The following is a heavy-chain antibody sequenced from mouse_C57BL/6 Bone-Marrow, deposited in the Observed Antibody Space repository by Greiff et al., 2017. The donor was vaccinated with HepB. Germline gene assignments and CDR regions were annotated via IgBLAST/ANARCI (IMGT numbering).Heavy chain of an antibody. D-gene: IGHD1-1*01. J-gene: IGHJ1*03. V-gene: IGHV1-72*01. Sequence: VQLQQPGAELVKPGASVKLSCKASGYTFTSYWMHWVKQRPGRGLEWIGRIDPNSGGTKYNEKFKSKATLTVDKPSSPAYMQLSSLTDEDSVVYYCARFYYFKRRYFDVWGTGTTVTVSS. CDR1: GYTFTSYW. CDR3: ARFYYFKRRYFDV. CDR2: IDPNSGGT.